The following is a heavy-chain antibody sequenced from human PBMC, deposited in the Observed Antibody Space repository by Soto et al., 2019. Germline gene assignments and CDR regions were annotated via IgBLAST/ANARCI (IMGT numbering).Heavy chain of an antibody. CDR1: GYTFTGYY. J-gene: IGHJ6*02. Sequence: RASVKVSCKASGYTFTGYYMHWVRQAPGQGLEWMGWINPNSGGTNYAQKFQGRVTMTRDTSISTAYMELSRLRSDDTAVYYCARSGYCSSTSCYTDYYYGMDVWGQGTTVTVSS. CDR2: INPNSGGT. D-gene: IGHD2-2*02. CDR3: ARSGYCSSTSCYTDYYYGMDV. V-gene: IGHV1-2*02.